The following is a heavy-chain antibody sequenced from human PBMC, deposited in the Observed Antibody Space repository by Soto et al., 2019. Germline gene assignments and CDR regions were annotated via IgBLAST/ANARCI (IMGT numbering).Heavy chain of an antibody. V-gene: IGHV1-18*01. J-gene: IGHJ4*02. CDR2: IYPYNGNT. Sequence: QVQLVQSGAEVRKPGASVKVSCKSSGYTFINHGIFWVRQAPGQGLEWMAWIYPYNGNTNYAQKFLGRVTLNTDTSTSTAYMDLRSLTSDDTAIYYCAWDLHGAAGGGYWGQGTLVTVSS. D-gene: IGHD6-13*01. CDR3: AWDLHGAAGGGY. CDR1: GYTFINHG.